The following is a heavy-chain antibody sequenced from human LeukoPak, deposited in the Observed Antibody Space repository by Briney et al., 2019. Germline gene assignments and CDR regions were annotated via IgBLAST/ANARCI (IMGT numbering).Heavy chain of an antibody. V-gene: IGHV3-74*01. CDR2: INNDGSST. D-gene: IGHD3-10*01. J-gene: IGHJ4*02. CDR1: GSTFATTW. Sequence: GGSLRLSCAASGSTFATTWMHWVRQAPGKGLVWVSLINNDGSSTNYADSVKGRFTISRDNAKNTLYLQMKSLRAEDTAVYYCVIGGTYGSGSWGQGTLVTVSS. CDR3: VIGGTYGSGS.